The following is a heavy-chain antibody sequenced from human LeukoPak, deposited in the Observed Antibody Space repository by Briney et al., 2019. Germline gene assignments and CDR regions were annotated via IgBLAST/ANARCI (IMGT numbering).Heavy chain of an antibody. D-gene: IGHD3-22*01. Sequence: GGSLRLSCAAAGFTFSNYWMHWVRQAPGKELVWVSRIKSDGRTNYADSVKGRFTISRDNAKNTVSLQMNSLRAEDTGVYYCARAPSEIGGYYPEYFRHWGQGTLVTVSS. V-gene: IGHV3-74*01. CDR3: ARAPSEIGGYYPEYFRH. CDR2: IKSDGRT. J-gene: IGHJ1*01. CDR1: GFTFSNYW.